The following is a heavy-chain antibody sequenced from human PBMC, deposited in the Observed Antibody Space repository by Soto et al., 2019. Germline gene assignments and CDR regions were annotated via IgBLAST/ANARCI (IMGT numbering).Heavy chain of an antibody. Sequence: QVQLVQSGAEVKKPGASVKVSCKASGYTFTSYDINWVRQATGQGLEWVGWMNPNSGNTGYAQKFQGRVAMNRNTSISTAYMELSSLRSEDTAVYYCARGSGYDPTFDYWGQGTLVTVSS. V-gene: IGHV1-8*01. D-gene: IGHD5-12*01. CDR3: ARGSGYDPTFDY. CDR1: GYTFTSYD. CDR2: MNPNSGNT. J-gene: IGHJ4*02.